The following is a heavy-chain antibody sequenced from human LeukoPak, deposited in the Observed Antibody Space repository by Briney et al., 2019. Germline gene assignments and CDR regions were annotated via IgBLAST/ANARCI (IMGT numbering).Heavy chain of an antibody. J-gene: IGHJ5*02. CDR2: ISSSSSYI. D-gene: IGHD6-19*01. Sequence: PGGSLRLSCAASGFTFSSYSMNWVREAPGKGLEWVSSISSSSSYIYYADSVKGRFTISRDNAKNSLYLQMNSLRAEDTAVYYCARDPKAVANWFDPWGQGTLVTVSS. CDR1: GFTFSSYS. V-gene: IGHV3-21*01. CDR3: ARDPKAVANWFDP.